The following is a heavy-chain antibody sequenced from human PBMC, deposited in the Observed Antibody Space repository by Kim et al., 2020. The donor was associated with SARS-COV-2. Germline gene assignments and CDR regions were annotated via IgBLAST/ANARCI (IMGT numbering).Heavy chain of an antibody. CDR3: AKGKGVIKGAFDM. V-gene: IGHV3-23*01. CDR2: FSGSGGST. CDR1: GFTFSSYA. Sequence: GGSLRLSCAASGFTFSSYAMSWVRQAPGKGLEWVSVFSGSGGSTYYADSVKGRFTISRDNSKNTLYLQMNSLRADDTAVYYCAKGKGVIKGAFDMWGQGTMVIVPS. D-gene: IGHD3-10*01. J-gene: IGHJ3*02.